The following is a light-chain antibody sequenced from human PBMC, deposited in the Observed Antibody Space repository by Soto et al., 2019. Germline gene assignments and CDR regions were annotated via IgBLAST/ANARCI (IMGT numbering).Light chain of an antibody. V-gene: IGKV3-20*01. CDR3: QQYGRSPLT. CDR1: QSISSTY. J-gene: IGKJ4*01. Sequence: EIVLTQSPGTLSLFPGERATLSCRASQSISSTYLVWYQQKPGQAPRLLIYAASSRATGIPYRFSGSGSGTDYTLTISILEPEDFAVYHCQQYGRSPLTFGGGTKVEIK. CDR2: AAS.